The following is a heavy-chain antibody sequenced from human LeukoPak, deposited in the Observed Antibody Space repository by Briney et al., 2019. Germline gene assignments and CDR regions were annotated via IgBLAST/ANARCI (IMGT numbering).Heavy chain of an antibody. CDR2: ISAYNGNT. Sequence: ASVKVSCKASGYTFISSAMHWVRQAPGQGLEWMGWISAYNGNTNYAQKLQGRVTMTTDTSTSTAYMELRSLRSDDTAVYYCAKDSLHYDFWSGYYTGPGGWYFDLWGRGTLVTVSS. V-gene: IGHV1-18*01. CDR3: AKDSLHYDFWSGYYTGPGGWYFDL. CDR1: GYTFISSA. D-gene: IGHD3-3*01. J-gene: IGHJ2*01.